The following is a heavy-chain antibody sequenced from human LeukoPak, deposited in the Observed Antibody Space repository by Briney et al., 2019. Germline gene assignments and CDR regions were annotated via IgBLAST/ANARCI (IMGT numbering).Heavy chain of an antibody. CDR3: ARASGGYYDPLDY. J-gene: IGHJ4*02. CDR1: GFTFSSYS. D-gene: IGHD3-3*01. Sequence: PGGSLRLSCAASGFTFSSYSMNWVRQAPGKGLEWASYISSSSSTIYYADSVKGRFTISRDNSKNTLYLQMNSLRAEDTAVYYCARASGGYYDPLDYWGQGTLVTVSS. V-gene: IGHV3-48*01. CDR2: ISSSSSTI.